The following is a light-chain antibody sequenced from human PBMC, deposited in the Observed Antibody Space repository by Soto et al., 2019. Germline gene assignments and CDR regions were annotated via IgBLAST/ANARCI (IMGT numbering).Light chain of an antibody. V-gene: IGKV3-20*01. J-gene: IGKJ4*01. CDR1: QSVSSSS. CDR2: GAS. Sequence: EIVLTQSPGTLSLSPGERVTLSCRASQSVSSSSLAWYQQRPGQAPRLLISGASSRATGIPDRFSGSGSGTDFTLTISRLEPEGFAVYYCQQYGNSPLTFGGGTKVEIK. CDR3: QQYGNSPLT.